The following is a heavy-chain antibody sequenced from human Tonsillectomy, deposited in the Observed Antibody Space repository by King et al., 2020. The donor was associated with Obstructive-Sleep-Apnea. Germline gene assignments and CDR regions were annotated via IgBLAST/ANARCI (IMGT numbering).Heavy chain of an antibody. D-gene: IGHD6-13*01. V-gene: IGHV3-30*02. CDR2: IHFDGNKK. J-gene: IGHJ4*02. CDR3: ARDGGIAAVGAY. Sequence: VQLVESGGGVVQPGGSLRLSCEASGFTFSNYGMHWVRQAPGKGLEWVAFIHFDGNKKYFGDSVKGRFTISRDDSKNTLYLQLNSLRPEETAIYYCARDGGIAAVGAYWGQGTLVTVSS. CDR1: GFTFSNYG.